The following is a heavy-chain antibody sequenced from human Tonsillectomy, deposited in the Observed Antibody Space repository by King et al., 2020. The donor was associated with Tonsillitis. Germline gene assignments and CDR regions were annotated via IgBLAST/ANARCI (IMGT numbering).Heavy chain of an antibody. V-gene: IGHV3-53*04. J-gene: IGHJ6*02. CDR1: GFTVSSNY. D-gene: IGHD3-10*01. CDR2: IYSGGST. Sequence: VQLVESGGGLVQPGGSLRLSCAASGFTVSSNYMSWVRQAPGKGLEWVSVIYSGGSTYYADSVKGRFTISRHNSKNTLYLQMNSLRAEDTAVYYCAREGVYYYGAVSSAYGMDVWGQGTTVTVSS. CDR3: AREGVYYYGAVSSAYGMDV.